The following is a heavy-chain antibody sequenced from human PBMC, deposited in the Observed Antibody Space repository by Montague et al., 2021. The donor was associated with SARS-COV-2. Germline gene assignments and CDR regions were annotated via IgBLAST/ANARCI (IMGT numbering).Heavy chain of an antibody. CDR2: MHFTGKT. Sequence: SETLSLTCSASGDSITNHYWSWIRQPAGKGLEWIGRMHFTGKTNFSPFFSSRLTMSADTSKNQFSLKLTSVTAADTAIYFCARDRFDFGAGSQGTIDFWGQGTLVTVSS. CDR3: ARDRFDFGAGSQGTIDF. CDR1: GDSITNHY. V-gene: IGHV4-4*07. J-gene: IGHJ4*02. D-gene: IGHD3-10*01.